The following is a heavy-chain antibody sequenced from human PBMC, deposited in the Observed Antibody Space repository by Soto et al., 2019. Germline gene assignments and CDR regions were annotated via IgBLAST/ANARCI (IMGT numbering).Heavy chain of an antibody. D-gene: IGHD3-10*01. Sequence: PGGSLRLSCAASGFTFSSYAMSWVRQAPGKGLEWVSAISGSGGSTYYADSVKGRFTISRDNSKNTLYLQMNSLRAEDTAVYYCAKSTLAGEYDDYYYYGMDVWGQGTTVTVSS. J-gene: IGHJ6*02. CDR1: GFTFSSYA. CDR3: AKSTLAGEYDDYYYYGMDV. CDR2: ISGSGGST. V-gene: IGHV3-23*01.